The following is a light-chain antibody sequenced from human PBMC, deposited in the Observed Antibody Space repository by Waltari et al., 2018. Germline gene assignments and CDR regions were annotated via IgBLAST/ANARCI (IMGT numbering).Light chain of an antibody. CDR1: QSVDSTY. V-gene: IGKV3-20*01. CDR2: GAS. Sequence: EIVLAQSPGTLSLSPGDRATLSCRAGQSVDSTYLAWYQQKPGQAPRLLISGASRRATGIPDRFSGSGSGADFTLTISRLEPEDFAVYYCQQYGSSPFTFGPGTKVDIK. CDR3: QQYGSSPFT. J-gene: IGKJ3*01.